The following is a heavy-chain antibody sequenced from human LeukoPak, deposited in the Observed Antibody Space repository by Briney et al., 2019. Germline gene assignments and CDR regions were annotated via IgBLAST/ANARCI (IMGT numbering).Heavy chain of an antibody. V-gene: IGHV3-74*01. Sequence: QLGGSLRLSCAASGFNFASNWMHWVRQTPGKGLMWVSRINSGGSGTNYADSVEGRFTISRDNAKNTLYLQMNSLRVEDTAVYHCAGSLGPLTEYWGQGTLVTVSS. J-gene: IGHJ4*02. CDR2: INSGGSGT. CDR1: GFNFASNW. CDR3: AGSLGPLTEY. D-gene: IGHD7-27*01.